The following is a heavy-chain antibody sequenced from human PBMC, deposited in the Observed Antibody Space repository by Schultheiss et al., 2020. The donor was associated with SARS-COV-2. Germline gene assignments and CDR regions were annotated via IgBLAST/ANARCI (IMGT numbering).Heavy chain of an antibody. CDR1: GYTFTGYY. D-gene: IGHD6-13*01. CDR2: INPNSGNT. CDR3: ARGEYSSSWYWPGYYYYYGMDV. J-gene: IGHJ6*02. Sequence: ASVKVSCKASGYTFTGYYMHWVRQAPGQGLEWMGWINPNSGNTGYAQKFQGRVTMTRNTSISTAYMELSSLRSEDTAVYYCARGEYSSSWYWPGYYYYYGMDVWGQGTTVTVSS. V-gene: IGHV1-8*02.